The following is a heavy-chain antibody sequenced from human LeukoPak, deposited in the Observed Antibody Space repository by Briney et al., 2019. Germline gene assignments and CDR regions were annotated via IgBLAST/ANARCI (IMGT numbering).Heavy chain of an antibody. CDR2: ISGSGGST. CDR3: AKHFQYYYDSSGYFGY. V-gene: IGHV3-23*01. D-gene: IGHD3-22*01. J-gene: IGHJ4*02. Sequence: GGSLRLSCAASGFTFSSYAMSWVRQAPGKGLEWVSAISGSGGSTYYADSVKGRFTTSRDNSKYTLYLQMNSLRAEDTAVYYCAKHFQYYYDSSGYFGYWGQGTLVTVSS. CDR1: GFTFSSYA.